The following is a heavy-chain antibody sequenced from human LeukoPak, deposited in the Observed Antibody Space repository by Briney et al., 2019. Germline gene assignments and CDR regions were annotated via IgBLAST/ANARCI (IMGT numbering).Heavy chain of an antibody. Sequence: ASVKVSCRASGYTFSDDYIHWVRQAPGQGLEWMGRINPDSGGTTYAQNFQSRVTMTRDTSIGTAYMELSRLTSDDSAFYYCARDRNLYSGSFASWGQGTLVTVSS. CDR1: GYTFSDDY. CDR2: INPDSGGT. D-gene: IGHD1-26*01. V-gene: IGHV1-2*06. J-gene: IGHJ4*02. CDR3: ARDRNLYSGSFAS.